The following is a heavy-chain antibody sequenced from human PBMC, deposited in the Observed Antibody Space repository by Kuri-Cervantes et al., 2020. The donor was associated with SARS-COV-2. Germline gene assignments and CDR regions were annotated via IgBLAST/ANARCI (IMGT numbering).Heavy chain of an antibody. CDR1: GFTFSSYA. CDR3: ARDQDDFWSGYRLTFDY. Sequence: GGSLRLSCAASGFTFSSYAMHWVRQAPGKGLEWVAVISYDGSNKYYADSVKGRFTISRDNSNNTLYLQMNSLRAEDTAVYYCARDQDDFWSGYRLTFDYWGQGTLVTVSS. J-gene: IGHJ4*02. D-gene: IGHD3-3*01. V-gene: IGHV3-30-3*01. CDR2: ISYDGSNK.